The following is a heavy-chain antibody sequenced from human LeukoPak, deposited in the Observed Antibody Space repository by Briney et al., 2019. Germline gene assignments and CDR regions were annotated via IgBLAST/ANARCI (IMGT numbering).Heavy chain of an antibody. D-gene: IGHD3-10*02. Sequence: GGSLRLSCAVSGITFSSYSMSWVCQAPGKGLEWVAYITSSSSTIYYADSVKGRFTISRDNAKNSLYLQMNSLRAEDTAVYYCAELGITMIGGVWGKGTTVTISS. V-gene: IGHV3-48*04. CDR1: GITFSSYS. J-gene: IGHJ6*04. CDR2: ITSSSSTI. CDR3: AELGITMIGGV.